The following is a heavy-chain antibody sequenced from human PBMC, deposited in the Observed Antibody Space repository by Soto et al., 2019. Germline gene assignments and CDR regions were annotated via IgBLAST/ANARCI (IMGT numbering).Heavy chain of an antibody. V-gene: IGHV4-34*01. D-gene: IGHD3-10*01. CDR1: GGSFSGYY. CDR3: ARPIITMVRGVDAFDI. J-gene: IGHJ3*02. CDR2: INHSGST. Sequence: SETLSLTCAVYGGSFSGYYWSWIRQPPGKGLEWIGEINHSGSTNYNPSLKSRVTISVDTSKNQFSLKLSSVTAADTAVYYCARPIITMVRGVDAFDIWGQGTMV.